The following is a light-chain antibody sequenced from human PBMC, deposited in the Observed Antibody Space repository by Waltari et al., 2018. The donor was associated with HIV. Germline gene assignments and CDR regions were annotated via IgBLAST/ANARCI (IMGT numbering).Light chain of an antibody. Sequence: QTVVTQEPSLTVSPGGTVTLTCAASTGVVTSGYYANWFQQKPGQAPRALIYSTKNKHPWTRARFSGFLLGGKAALTLSGAQPEDEADYYCLLSFGDSQVFGGGTKLTVL. CDR2: STK. V-gene: IGLV7-43*01. CDR1: TGVVTSGYY. J-gene: IGLJ3*02. CDR3: LLSFGDSQV.